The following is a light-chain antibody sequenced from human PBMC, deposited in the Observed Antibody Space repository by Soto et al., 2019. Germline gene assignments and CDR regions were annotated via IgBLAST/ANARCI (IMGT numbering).Light chain of an antibody. CDR1: QSVSSNY. CDR3: QLYDNSLYT. CDR2: AAS. J-gene: IGKJ2*01. Sequence: EIVLTQSPGTLSLSPGERATLSCRASQSVSSNYLAWYQQKPGQAPRLLIYAASTRATGIPDRFSDSGSGTDFTLTISRLEPEDFAVYYCQLYDNSLYTFGQGTNLDIK. V-gene: IGKV3-20*01.